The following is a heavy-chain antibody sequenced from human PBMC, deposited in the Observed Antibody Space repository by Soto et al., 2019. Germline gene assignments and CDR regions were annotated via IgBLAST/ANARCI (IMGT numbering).Heavy chain of an antibody. CDR2: INHSGST. J-gene: IGHJ4*02. Sequence: QVQLQQWGAGLLKPSETLSLTCAVYGGSFSGYYWSWIRQPPGKGLEWIGEINHSGSTNYNPSLKRRVNISVDTSKNQFSLKLSSVTAADTAVYYCARGSGRFTVTTFSFDYWGQGTLVTVSS. V-gene: IGHV4-34*01. CDR1: GGSFSGYY. CDR3: ARGSGRFTVTTFSFDY. D-gene: IGHD4-17*01.